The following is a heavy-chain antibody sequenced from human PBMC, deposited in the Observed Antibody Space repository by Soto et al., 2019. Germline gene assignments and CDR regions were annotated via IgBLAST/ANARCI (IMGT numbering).Heavy chain of an antibody. CDR2: IWYDGSNK. V-gene: IGHV3-33*01. J-gene: IGHJ5*02. Sequence: QAPGKGLEWVAIIWYDGSNKYYADSVKGRFTISRDNSKNTLFLQMNSLRADDTAVYYCARDGKALITGWLRNNWCDPWVQGTLVSVS. D-gene: IGHD6-19*01. CDR3: ARDGKALITGWLRNNWCDP.